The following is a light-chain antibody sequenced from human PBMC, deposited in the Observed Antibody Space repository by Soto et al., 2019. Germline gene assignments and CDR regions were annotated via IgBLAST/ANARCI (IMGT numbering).Light chain of an antibody. J-gene: IGKJ4*01. CDR1: QGISNY. V-gene: IGKV1-27*01. CDR3: QNYNSAPFT. Sequence: DIQMTQSPSSLSASVGDRVTITCRASQGISNYLAWYQQKPGKVPKLLIYAASTLHSGVPSRFSGSGSGTDFTLTISSLQPGDLASYYCQNYNSAPFTFGGGTMVEIK. CDR2: AAS.